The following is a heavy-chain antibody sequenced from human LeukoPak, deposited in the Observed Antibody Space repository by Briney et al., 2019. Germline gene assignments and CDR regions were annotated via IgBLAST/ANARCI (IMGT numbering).Heavy chain of an antibody. V-gene: IGHV1-69*13. CDR2: IIPIFGTA. CDR1: GGTFSSYA. J-gene: IGHJ5*02. D-gene: IGHD2-15*01. Sequence: GASVRVSCKASGGTFSSYAISWVRQAPGQGLEGMGGIIPIFGTANYAQKFQGRVTITADESTSTAYMELSSLRSEDTAVYYCARGRGFLGYCSGGSCYSFSSWFDPWGQGTLVTVSS. CDR3: ARGRGFLGYCSGGSCYSFSSWFDP.